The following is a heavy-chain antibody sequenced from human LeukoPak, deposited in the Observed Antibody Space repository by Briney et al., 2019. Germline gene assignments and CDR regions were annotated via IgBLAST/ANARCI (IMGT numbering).Heavy chain of an antibody. CDR3: ARVNPHLSAFDF. CDR2: IGTDGDT. D-gene: IGHD3-16*02. V-gene: IGHV3-13*04. Sequence: SGGSLRLSCAASGFTLSSYDTHWVRQATGKGLEWVSGIGTDGDTYYPGSVKGRFTISRENAKNSLYLQMNNLGAGDTAVYYCARVNPHLSAFDFWGQGTLVTVSS. J-gene: IGHJ4*02. CDR1: GFTLSSYD.